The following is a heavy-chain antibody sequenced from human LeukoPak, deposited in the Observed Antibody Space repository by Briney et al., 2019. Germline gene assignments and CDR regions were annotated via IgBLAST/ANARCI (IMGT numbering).Heavy chain of an antibody. CDR2: TYSGGST. CDR1: GFSVSSNY. J-gene: IGHJ4*02. V-gene: IGHV3-53*01. Sequence: GGSLRLSCAASGFSVSSNYISWVRQAPGRGLEWVSVTYSGGSTKYADSVKARFTISRDNSKNTVYLQMNSLRAEDTAVYYCARATLDNWGQGTLVTVSS. CDR3: ARATLDN.